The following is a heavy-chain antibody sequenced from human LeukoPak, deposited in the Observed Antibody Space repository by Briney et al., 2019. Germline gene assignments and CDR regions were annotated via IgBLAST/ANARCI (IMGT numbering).Heavy chain of an antibody. V-gene: IGHV1-24*01. CDR3: AADSRRSSGWFLPDRFDI. J-gene: IGHJ3*02. CDR2: FDPEAGET. Sequence: ASVKVSCKVSGYTLTDLSMHWVRQTPGSGPEWMGGFDPEAGETVYAQKFQGRITMTDDTSTDTAYMELSSLRSEDTAVYYCAADSRRSSGWFLPDRFDIWGQGTKVTVSS. D-gene: IGHD6-19*01. CDR1: GYTLTDLS.